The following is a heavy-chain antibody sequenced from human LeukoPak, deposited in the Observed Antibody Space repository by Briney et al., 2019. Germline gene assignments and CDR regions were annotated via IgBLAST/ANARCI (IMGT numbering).Heavy chain of an antibody. J-gene: IGHJ4*02. CDR1: GFTFSSYV. Sequence: GGSLRLSCAASGFTFSSYVMHWVRQASGRGLEWVGRIRSKANSYATAYAASVKGRFTISRDDSKNTAYLQMNSLRTEDAAVYYCTRLWGDCGGDCYSHDFWGQGTLVTVSS. CDR3: TRLWGDCGGDCYSHDF. CDR2: IRSKANSYAT. V-gene: IGHV3-73*01. D-gene: IGHD2-21*02.